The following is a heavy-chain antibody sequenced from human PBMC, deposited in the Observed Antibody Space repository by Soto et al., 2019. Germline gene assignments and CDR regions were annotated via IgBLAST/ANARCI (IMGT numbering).Heavy chain of an antibody. V-gene: IGHV3-21*05. D-gene: IGHD1-1*01. CDR3: VKSGDNYNLLDY. CDR2: SSNSGSFT. Sequence: PGGSLRLSCAASGFTFSSYGMHWVRQAPGKGLEWIGYSSNSGSFTRYADSVKGRFSISRDNAKSSLYLQISSLRGDDTATYYCVKSGDNYNLLDYWGQGTPVTVSS. CDR1: GFTFSSYG. J-gene: IGHJ4*02.